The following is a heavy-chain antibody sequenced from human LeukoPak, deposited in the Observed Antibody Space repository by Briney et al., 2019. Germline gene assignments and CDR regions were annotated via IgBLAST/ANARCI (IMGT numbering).Heavy chain of an antibody. J-gene: IGHJ4*02. CDR1: GGSFSGYY. Sequence: PSETLSLTCAVYGGSFSGYYWSWIRQPPGKGLEWIGEINHSGSTNYNPSLKSRVTISVDTSKNQFSLKLSSVTAADTAVYYCARVVAGATTCGYFDYWGQGTLVTVSS. CDR3: ARVVAGATTCGYFDY. CDR2: INHSGST. V-gene: IGHV4-34*01. D-gene: IGHD1-26*01.